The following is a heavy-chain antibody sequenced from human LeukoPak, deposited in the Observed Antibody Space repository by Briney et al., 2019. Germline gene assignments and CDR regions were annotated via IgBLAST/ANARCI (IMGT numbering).Heavy chain of an antibody. CDR2: INNDGSST. CDR1: GFTFSSYW. V-gene: IGHV3-74*01. CDR3: ARDFGNSDFDAFDI. D-gene: IGHD1-7*01. J-gene: IGHJ3*02. Sequence: GGSLRLSCAASGFTFSSYWIHWVRQAPGKGLLWLSRINNDGSSTSYADSVRGRFTISRDNAKNSLYLQMNSLRAEDTAVYYCARDFGNSDFDAFDIWGQGTMVTVSS.